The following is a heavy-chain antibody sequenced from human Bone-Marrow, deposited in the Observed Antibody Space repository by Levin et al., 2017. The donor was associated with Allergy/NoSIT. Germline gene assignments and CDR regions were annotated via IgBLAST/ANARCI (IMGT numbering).Heavy chain of an antibody. D-gene: IGHD1-26*01. J-gene: IGHJ4*02. CDR3: ARGWALD. CDR2: TYYRSKWFY. V-gene: IGHV6-1*01. CDR1: GDTVSSTTDA. Sequence: SQTLSLTCAISGDTVSSTTDAWHWIRQSPSRGFEWLGRTYYRSKWFYDYAVSVIGRININPDTTKNQFSLQLNSVTPEDTAVYYCARGWALDWGQGTLVVVSS.